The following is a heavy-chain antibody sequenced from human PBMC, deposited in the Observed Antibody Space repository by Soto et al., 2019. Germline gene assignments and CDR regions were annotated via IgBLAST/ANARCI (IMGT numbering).Heavy chain of an antibody. D-gene: IGHD3-9*01. CDR3: ARDGESYDILTGAYYYYAMEV. V-gene: IGHV4-4*02. Sequence: QVQLQESGPGLVKPSGTLSLTCAVSGGSISSSNWWSWVRQPPGKGLEWIGAIYHSGSTNYNPSLKSRVTTSVDKYKNQFWLSLSSVTAADTAVYYCARDGESYDILTGAYYYYAMEVWGQGTTVTVSS. CDR1: GGSISSSNW. J-gene: IGHJ6*02. CDR2: IYHSGST.